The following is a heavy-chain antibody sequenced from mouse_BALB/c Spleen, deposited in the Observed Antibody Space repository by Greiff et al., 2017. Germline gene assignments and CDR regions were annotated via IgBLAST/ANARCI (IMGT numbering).Heavy chain of an antibody. CDR2: IDPSDSET. CDR1: GYSFTSYW. V-gene: IGHV1S126*01. CDR3: ARSGYGNYEGAY. J-gene: IGHJ3*01. Sequence: VKLMESGPQLVRPGASVKISCKASGYSFTSYWMHWVKQRPGQGLEWIGMIDPSDSETRLNQKFKDKATLTVDKSSSTAYMQLSSPTSEDSAVYYCARSGYGNYEGAYWGQGTLVTVSA. D-gene: IGHD2-1*01.